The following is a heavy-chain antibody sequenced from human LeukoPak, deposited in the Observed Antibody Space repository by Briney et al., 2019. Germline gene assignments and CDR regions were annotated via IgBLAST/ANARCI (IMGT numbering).Heavy chain of an antibody. CDR2: ISGSGGST. CDR3: ARAPYNSGWYKYFQH. D-gene: IGHD6-19*01. CDR1: GFTFSSYA. Sequence: PGGSLRLSCAASGFTFSSYAMSWVRQAPGKGLEWVSAISGSGGSTYYADSVKGRFTISRDNSKNTLYLQMNSLRAEDTAVYYCARAPYNSGWYKYFQHWGQGTLVTVSS. J-gene: IGHJ1*01. V-gene: IGHV3-23*01.